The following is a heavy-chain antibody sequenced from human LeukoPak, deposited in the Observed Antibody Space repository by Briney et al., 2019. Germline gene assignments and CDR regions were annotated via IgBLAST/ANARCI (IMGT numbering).Heavy chain of an antibody. J-gene: IGHJ6*03. CDR1: GGSFSGYY. CDR2: INHSGST. CDR3: ARVVPAARYYYYYYYMDV. D-gene: IGHD2-2*01. V-gene: IGHV4-34*01. Sequence: SETLSLTCAVYGGSFSGYYWSWIRQPPGKGLEWIGEINHSGSTNYNPSLKSRVTISVDTSKNQFSLKLSSVTAADTAVYYCARVVPAARYYYYYYYMDVWGKGTTVTVSS.